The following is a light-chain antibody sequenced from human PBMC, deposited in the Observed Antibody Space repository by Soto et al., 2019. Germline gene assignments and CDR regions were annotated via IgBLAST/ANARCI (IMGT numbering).Light chain of an antibody. J-gene: IGKJ5*01. CDR2: GTS. Sequence: EIVLTQSPDTLSLSPGESATLSCRASRSVSSNYLAWYQQKPGQAPRLLVAGTSSRATGIPDRFSGSGSGTDFTLTISGLDPEDFAVYYCQQYVTFPITFGQGTRLEIK. CDR3: QQYVTFPIT. V-gene: IGKV3-20*01. CDR1: RSVSSNY.